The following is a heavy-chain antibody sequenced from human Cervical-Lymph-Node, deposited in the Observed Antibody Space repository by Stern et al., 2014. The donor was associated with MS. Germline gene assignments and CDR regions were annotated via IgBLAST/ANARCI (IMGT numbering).Heavy chain of an antibody. J-gene: IGHJ5*02. D-gene: IGHD6-19*01. CDR1: GYTFNNYA. Sequence: VQLVQSGSELKKPGASVKVSCKASGYTFNNYAMNWVLQAPGQGLEWMGLISTNTGDPDYAQGFTGRFVFSMDTSVSTAYLQITSLKAEDTAVYYCARPNDSSGLFDQWGQGTLVTVSS. CDR3: ARPNDSSGLFDQ. CDR2: ISTNTGDP. V-gene: IGHV7-4-1*02.